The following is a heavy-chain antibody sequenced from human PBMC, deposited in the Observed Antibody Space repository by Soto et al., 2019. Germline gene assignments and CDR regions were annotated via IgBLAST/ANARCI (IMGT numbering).Heavy chain of an antibody. CDR3: ASDLSGRADV. CDR1: GFTFSSYW. J-gene: IGHJ6*02. Sequence: EVQLVESGGGLVRPGGSLSLSCAASGFTFSSYWMHWVRQVPGKGLVWVSRMDEDGGTTDYVDSVKGRFTISRDNAKNTLYRQMNSLRCEDTAVYYCASDLSGRADVWGQGTTVTVSS. D-gene: IGHD3-10*01. V-gene: IGHV3-74*02. CDR2: MDEDGGTT.